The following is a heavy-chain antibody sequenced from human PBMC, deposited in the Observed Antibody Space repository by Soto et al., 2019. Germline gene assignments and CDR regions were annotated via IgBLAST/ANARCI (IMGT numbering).Heavy chain of an antibody. V-gene: IGHV1-46*01. Sequence: QVQLVQSGAEGKNPGASVKVSCKASGNTLPNYYIHWVRQAPGQGLGWMGIINPSGGSTSYTQKFQCRVTMIRDTSTSTVYMELSSLRSEDTAVYYCARVSGSYSPFDYWGQGTLVTVSS. CDR2: INPSGGST. J-gene: IGHJ4*02. D-gene: IGHD1-26*01. CDR3: ARVSGSYSPFDY. CDR1: GNTLPNYY.